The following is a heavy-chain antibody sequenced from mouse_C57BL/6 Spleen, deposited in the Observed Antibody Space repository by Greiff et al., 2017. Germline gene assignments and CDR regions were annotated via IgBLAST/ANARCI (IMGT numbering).Heavy chain of an antibody. CDR3: AARLGDYEAMDY. CDR2: IWRGGST. V-gene: IGHV2-5*01. Sequence: QVQLQQSGPGLVQPSQSLSITCTVSGFSLTSYGVHWVRQSPGKGLEWLGVIWRGGSTDYNAAFMSRLSITKDNSKSQVFFKMNSLQADDTAIYYGAARLGDYEAMDYWGQGTSVTVSS. CDR1: GFSLTSYG. J-gene: IGHJ4*01. D-gene: IGHD1-2*01.